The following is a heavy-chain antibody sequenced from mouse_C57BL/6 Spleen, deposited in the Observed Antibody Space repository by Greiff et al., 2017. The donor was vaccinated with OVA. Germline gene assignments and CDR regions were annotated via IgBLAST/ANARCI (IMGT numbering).Heavy chain of an antibody. CDR2: ISYGGSN. CDR1: GYSITSCSF. D-gene: IGHD2-5*01. V-gene: IGHV3-6*01. CDR3: ARDTHYYYSSYWYFDV. J-gene: IGHJ1*03. Sequence: EVQLVESGPGLVKPSQSLSLSCSVTGYSITSCSFCYWIRQSPGNILELMGFISYGGSNNYNATFKNRITITCDKSTNQFLLKLNSVTTEDTATYDCARDTHYYYSSYWYFDVWGTGTTVTVSS.